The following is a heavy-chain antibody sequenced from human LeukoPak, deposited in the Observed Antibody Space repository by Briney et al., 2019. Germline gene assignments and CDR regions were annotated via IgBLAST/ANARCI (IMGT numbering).Heavy chain of an antibody. V-gene: IGHV3-53*01. CDR3: ARVGTSGTAYFDY. D-gene: IGHD6-13*01. CDR1: GFTVSSNY. J-gene: IGHJ4*02. CDR2: IYSGGST. Sequence: PPGGSLRLSCAASGFTVSSNYMSWVRQAPGKGLEWVSVIYSGGSTYYADSVKGRFTISRDNSKNTLYLQMNSLRAEDTAVYYCARVGTSGTAYFDYWGQGTLVTVSS.